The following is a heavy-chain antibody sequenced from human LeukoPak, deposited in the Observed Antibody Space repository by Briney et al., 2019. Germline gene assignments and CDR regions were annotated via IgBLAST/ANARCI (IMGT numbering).Heavy chain of an antibody. J-gene: IGHJ4*02. CDR2: ISRSSSYI. Sequence: GGSLRLSCAASGFTFSAHSMNWVRQAPGKGLEWVSSISRSSSYIYYADSVKGRFTISRDNAKNSLYLQMNSLRAEDTAVYYCARDAPPHYCSGGSCYSGIDYWGQGTLVTVSS. D-gene: IGHD2-15*01. CDR1: GFTFSAHS. V-gene: IGHV3-21*01. CDR3: ARDAPPHYCSGGSCYSGIDY.